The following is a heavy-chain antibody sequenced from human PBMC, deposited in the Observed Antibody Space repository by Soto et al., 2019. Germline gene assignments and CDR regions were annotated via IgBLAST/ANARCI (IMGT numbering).Heavy chain of an antibody. J-gene: IGHJ4*02. CDR1: GFTFSDYY. CDR3: AKLVTTAAAGTFDY. Sequence: PXGSLRLSCAASGFTFSDYYMTWIRQAPGRGLEWVSYISGSGTDKSYADSVKGRFTISRDNADNSLFLQMNSLRAEDTAVYYCAKLVTTAAAGTFDYWGQGTLVTVSS. D-gene: IGHD6-13*01. V-gene: IGHV3-11*01. CDR2: ISGSGTDK.